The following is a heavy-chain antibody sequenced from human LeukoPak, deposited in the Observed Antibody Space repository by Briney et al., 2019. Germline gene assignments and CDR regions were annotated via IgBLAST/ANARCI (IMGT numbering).Heavy chain of an antibody. CDR3: ARRWAIFGVATSKAFDI. CDR1: GGSFSGYY. D-gene: IGHD3-3*01. J-gene: IGHJ3*02. Sequence: SETLSLTCAVYGGSFSGYYWSWIRQPPGKGLEWIGEINHSGSTNYNPSLKSRVTISVDTSKNQFSLKLSSVTAADTAVYYCARRWAIFGVATSKAFDIWGQGTMVTVSS. V-gene: IGHV4-34*01. CDR2: INHSGST.